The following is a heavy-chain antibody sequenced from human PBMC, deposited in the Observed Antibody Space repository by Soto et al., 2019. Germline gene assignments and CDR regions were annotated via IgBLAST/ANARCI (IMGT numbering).Heavy chain of an antibody. V-gene: IGHV1-69*02. CDR2: VNPILSLS. CDR1: GDTFSFYS. J-gene: IGHJ4*02. Sequence: QVQLVQSGAEVKRPGSSVKVSCKASGDTFSFYSINWVRQAPGLGLEWMGRVNPILSLSNYAQRFQGRVTMPADKSTSTAYMVLSSLTSEDTAIFYCATSYGSGYRAFDYWGQGAQVIVSS. CDR3: ATSYGSGYRAFDY. D-gene: IGHD3-10*01.